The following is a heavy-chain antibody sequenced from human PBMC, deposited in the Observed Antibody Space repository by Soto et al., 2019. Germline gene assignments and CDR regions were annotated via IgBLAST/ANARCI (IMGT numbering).Heavy chain of an antibody. J-gene: IGHJ6*03. CDR1: GGSLSGYY. D-gene: IGHD5-12*01. CDR3: ARVYSGYDITGYYYMDV. V-gene: IGHV4-34*01. Sequence: SETLSLTCAVYGGSLSGYYWSWIRQPPGKGLEWIREINHSGSTNYNPSLKSRVTISVDTSKNQFSLKLSSVTAADTAVYYCARVYSGYDITGYYYMDVWGKGTTVTVSS. CDR2: INHSGST.